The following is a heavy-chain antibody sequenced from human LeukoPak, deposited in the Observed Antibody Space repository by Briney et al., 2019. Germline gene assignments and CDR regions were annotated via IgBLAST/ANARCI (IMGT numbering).Heavy chain of an antibody. CDR3: AKVNYYDSTGFYDY. CDR2: ISGSGGTT. V-gene: IGHV3-23*01. Sequence: GGPLRLSCAASGLTFSSYAMSWVRQAPGKGLEWVSAISGSGGTTNYADSVKGRFTISRDTSKNTLYLQMNSLRAEDTAIYYCAKVNYYDSTGFYDYWGQGTLVTVSS. J-gene: IGHJ4*02. D-gene: IGHD3-22*01. CDR1: GLTFSSYA.